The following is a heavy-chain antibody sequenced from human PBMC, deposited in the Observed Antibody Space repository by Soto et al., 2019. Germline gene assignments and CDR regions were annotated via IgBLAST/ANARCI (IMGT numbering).Heavy chain of an antibody. CDR1: GGSISTTNW. J-gene: IGHJ4*02. CDR3: ARSRARDPPDY. Sequence: QVQLHQSGPGLVKPSGTLSLNCAVSGGSISTTNWWSWVRQPPGKGLEWIGEIYHRGNTNYSPSFKRRVPMSVDKSNNPFSLRLTSVTAADTAVYYRARSRARDPPDYWGQGTLVTVSS. V-gene: IGHV4-4*02. CDR2: IYHRGNT. D-gene: IGHD3-10*01.